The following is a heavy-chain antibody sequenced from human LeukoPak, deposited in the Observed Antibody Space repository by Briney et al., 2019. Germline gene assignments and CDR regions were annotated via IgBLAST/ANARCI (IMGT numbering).Heavy chain of an antibody. V-gene: IGHV5-51*01. CDR2: IFPGDSET. J-gene: IGHJ4*02. D-gene: IGHD1/OR15-1a*01. CDR1: GYSFTTYW. Sequence: GESLKISCKASGYSFTTYWIGWLRQMPGEGLEWMGIIFPGDSETIYSPSSQGLVTISADKSINTAYLQWASLEASDTAIYYCATSESQTRFDYWGQGTLVTASS. CDR3: ATSESQTRFDY.